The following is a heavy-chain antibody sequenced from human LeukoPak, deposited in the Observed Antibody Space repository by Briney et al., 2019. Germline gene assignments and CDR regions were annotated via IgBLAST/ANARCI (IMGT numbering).Heavy chain of an antibody. D-gene: IGHD6-13*01. Sequence: SETLSLTCTVSGGSISNYYWSWIRQPPGKGLEWIGYIYYSGTTNYNPSLKSRVTISVDTSKNQFSLKLNSVTAADTAVYYCARGVYIAAAQYGYWGRGTLVTVSS. CDR2: IYYSGTT. V-gene: IGHV4-59*01. CDR1: GGSISNYY. J-gene: IGHJ4*02. CDR3: ARGVYIAAAQYGY.